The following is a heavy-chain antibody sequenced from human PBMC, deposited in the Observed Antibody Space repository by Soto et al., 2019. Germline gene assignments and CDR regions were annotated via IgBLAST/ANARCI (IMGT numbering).Heavy chain of an antibody. CDR1: GFTFSSYG. CDR2: IWYDGSNK. D-gene: IGHD6-19*01. J-gene: IGHJ4*02. Sequence: GSLRLSCAASGFTFSSYGMHWVRQAPGKGLEWVAVIWYDGSNKYYADSVKGRFTISRDNSKNTLYLQMNSLRAEDTAVYYCAKELVAVAGTGCHYWGQGTLVTVSS. CDR3: AKELVAVAGTGCHY. V-gene: IGHV3-33*06.